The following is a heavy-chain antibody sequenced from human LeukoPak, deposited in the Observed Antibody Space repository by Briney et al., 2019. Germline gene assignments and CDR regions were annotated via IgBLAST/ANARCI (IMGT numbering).Heavy chain of an antibody. CDR3: ARDRNQVGPTRAFDL. V-gene: IGHV1-69*05. CDR2: IVPVLGTT. J-gene: IGHJ3*01. CDR1: GGTFGYYA. Sequence: ASVKVSCKASGGTFGYYAVNWVRQAPGQGLEWMGGIVPVLGTTNYAQNFQDKVTMSTDESMNTVYMELNSLRSEDTAVYYCARDRNQVGPTRAFDLWGQGTMVTVSS. D-gene: IGHD1-26*01.